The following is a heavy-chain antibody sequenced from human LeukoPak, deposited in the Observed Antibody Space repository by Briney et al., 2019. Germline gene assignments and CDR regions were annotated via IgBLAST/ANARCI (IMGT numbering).Heavy chain of an antibody. J-gene: IGHJ4*02. CDR2: IIPLLPTT. D-gene: IGHD6-13*01. CDR1: GGRFTSNA. Sequence: SVKVSCKASGGRFTSNAITWVRQAPGQGLEWMGRIIPLLPTTIYAQKFRDRVTITADRSTGTAYMELSSLRSDDTAVYCARDGLIAAAGTGGNWGQGTLVTVSS. V-gene: IGHV1-69*04. CDR3: ARDGLIAAAGTGGN.